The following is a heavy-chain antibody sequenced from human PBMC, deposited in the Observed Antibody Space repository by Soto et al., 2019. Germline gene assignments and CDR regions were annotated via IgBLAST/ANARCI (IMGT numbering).Heavy chain of an antibody. CDR1: GGSISSYY. D-gene: IGHD3-10*01. J-gene: IGHJ3*02. CDR3: ARAGDDAFDI. V-gene: IGHV4-59*01. Sequence: QVQLQESGPGLVKPSETLSLTCTVSGGSISSYYWSWIWQPPGKGLEGIGYIYYSGSTNYNPSLTSRVTISVDTSKNQFSLKMSSVTAADTAVYYCARAGDDAFDIWGQGTMVTVSS. CDR2: IYYSGST.